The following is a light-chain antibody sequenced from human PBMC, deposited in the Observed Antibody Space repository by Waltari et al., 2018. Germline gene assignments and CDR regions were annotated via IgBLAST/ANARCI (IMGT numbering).Light chain of an antibody. CDR3: QQYNTYPFT. CDR2: AAS. CDR1: QDIGNW. J-gene: IGKJ3*01. Sequence: DIQMTQSPSSLSASVGDRVTITCRASQDIGNWLAWYQQKPEKAPKSLISAASSLQSGVPSRFSGSGSGTHFTLTISSLQPEDFATYYCQQYNTYPFTFGPGNKVDIK. V-gene: IGKV1D-16*01.